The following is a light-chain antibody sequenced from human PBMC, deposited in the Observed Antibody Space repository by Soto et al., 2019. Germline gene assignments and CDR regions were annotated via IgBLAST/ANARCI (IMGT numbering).Light chain of an antibody. CDR3: QQYNTYSPERT. Sequence: DIQLAQSPSSLSASVGDRVTIPCQASQDISKYLNWYQQKPGKAPKLLIYDASNLETGIPSRFSGSGSGTNFSLTITSLQPEDIATYYCQQYNTYSPERTFGQGTKVEVK. J-gene: IGKJ1*01. V-gene: IGKV1-33*01. CDR2: DAS. CDR1: QDISKY.